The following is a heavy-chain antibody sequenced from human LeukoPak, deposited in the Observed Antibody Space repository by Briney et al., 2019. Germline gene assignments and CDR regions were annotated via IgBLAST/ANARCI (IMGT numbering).Heavy chain of an antibody. J-gene: IGHJ5*02. CDR1: GYTFTTYG. CDR3: ARGHSSSWHIA. V-gene: IGHV1-18*01. Sequence: ASVKVSCKASGYTFTTYGISWMRQAPGQGLEWMGWISAYNGDTKYAQKFQGRVTMTTETPTSTAYMELRSLRSEDTAVYYCARGHSSSWHIAWGQGTLVTVSS. D-gene: IGHD6-13*01. CDR2: ISAYNGDT.